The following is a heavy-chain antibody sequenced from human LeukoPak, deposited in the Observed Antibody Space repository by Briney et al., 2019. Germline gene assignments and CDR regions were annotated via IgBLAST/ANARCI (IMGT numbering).Heavy chain of an antibody. CDR2: INPSGGST. CDR1: GYTFTSYY. J-gene: IGHJ4*02. V-gene: IGHV1-46*01. Sequence: GASVKVSCKASGYTFTSYYMHWVRQAPGQGLEWMGIINPSGGSTSYAQKLQGRVTMTRDTSTSTVYMELSSLRSEDTAVYYCAREQSIYGSGSYYFDYWGQGTLVTVSS. CDR3: AREQSIYGSGSYYFDY. D-gene: IGHD3-10*01.